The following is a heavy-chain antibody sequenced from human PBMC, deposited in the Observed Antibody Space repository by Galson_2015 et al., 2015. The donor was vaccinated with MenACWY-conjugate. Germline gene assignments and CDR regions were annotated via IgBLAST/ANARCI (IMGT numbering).Heavy chain of an antibody. V-gene: IGHV1-58*02. CDR3: AAVDNYYDSSGYYYRRENAFDI. J-gene: IGHJ3*02. Sequence: SVKVSCKASGFTFTSSAMQWVRQARGQRLEWIGWIVVGSGNTNYAQKFQERVTITRDMSTSTAYMELSSLRSEDTAVYYCAAVDNYYDSSGYYYRRENAFDIWGQGTMVTVSS. D-gene: IGHD3-22*01. CDR1: GFTFTSSA. CDR2: IVVGSGNT.